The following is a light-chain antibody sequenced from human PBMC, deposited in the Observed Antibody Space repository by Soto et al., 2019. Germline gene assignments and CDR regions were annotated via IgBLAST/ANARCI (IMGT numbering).Light chain of an antibody. CDR3: CSFAGSYIPRV. V-gene: IGLV2-11*01. CDR1: SSDVGGYNH. CDR2: DVS. J-gene: IGLJ2*01. Sequence: QSALTQPRSVSGSPGQSVTISCTGTSSDVGGYNHVSWYQHHPGKAPKVMIYDVSKRPSGVPDRFSGSKSGNTASLTISGLQAEDEADYYCCSFAGSYIPRVFVGGTKLTVL.